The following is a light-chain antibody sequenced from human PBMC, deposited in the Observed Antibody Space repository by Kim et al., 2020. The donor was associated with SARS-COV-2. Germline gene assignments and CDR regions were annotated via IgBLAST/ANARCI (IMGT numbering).Light chain of an antibody. CDR3: QVWDNSSDHVV. CDR2: YDS. CDR1: NIGSKS. V-gene: IGLV3-21*04. J-gene: IGLJ2*01. Sequence: APGKTDRFTCGGHNIGSKSVHWYQQKPGQAPVLVIYYDSDRPSGIPERFSGSNSGNTATLTISRVEAGDEADYYCQVWDNSSDHVVFGGGTQLTVL.